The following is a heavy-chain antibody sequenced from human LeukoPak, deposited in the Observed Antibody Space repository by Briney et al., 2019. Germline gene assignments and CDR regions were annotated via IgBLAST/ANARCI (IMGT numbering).Heavy chain of an antibody. Sequence: PGGSLRLSCAASGFTFSSYNMNWVRQAPGKGLGWVSYISSSSSTIYYADSVKGRFTISRDNAKNSLYLQMNSLRAEDTAVYYCARPLYGDYYYYYYYYMDVWGKGTTVTVSS. CDR2: ISSSSSTI. CDR3: ARPLYGDYYYYYYYYMDV. J-gene: IGHJ6*03. D-gene: IGHD4-17*01. CDR1: GFTFSSYN. V-gene: IGHV3-48*01.